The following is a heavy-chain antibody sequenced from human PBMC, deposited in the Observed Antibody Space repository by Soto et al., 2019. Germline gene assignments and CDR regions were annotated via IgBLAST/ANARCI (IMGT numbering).Heavy chain of an antibody. Sequence: GESLKISCKGSGYSFTDYWIGWVRQMPGKGLEWMGLIYPGDSDTRYSSSFQGQVTISVDKSISTAYLQWSSLRASDTAMDYCASRGKTPRYYYHGMHVWGQGTTVTVS. CDR1: GYSFTDYW. V-gene: IGHV5-51*01. D-gene: IGHD2-15*01. CDR3: ASRGKTPRYYYHGMHV. J-gene: IGHJ6*02. CDR2: IYPGDSDT.